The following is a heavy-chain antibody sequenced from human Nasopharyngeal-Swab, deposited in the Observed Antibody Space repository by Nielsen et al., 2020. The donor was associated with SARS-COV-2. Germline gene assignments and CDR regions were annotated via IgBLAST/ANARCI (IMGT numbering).Heavy chain of an antibody. CDR3: AKDISSGWYGNYYYYYMDV. J-gene: IGHJ6*03. D-gene: IGHD6-19*01. CDR1: GFTFDDYA. CDR2: ISWNSGSI. Sequence: SLKISCAASGFTFDDYAMHWVRQAPGKGPEWVSGISWNSGSIGYADSVKGRFTISRDNAKNSLYLQMNSLRAEDTALYYCAKDISSGWYGNYYYYYMDVWGKGTTVTVSS. V-gene: IGHV3-9*01.